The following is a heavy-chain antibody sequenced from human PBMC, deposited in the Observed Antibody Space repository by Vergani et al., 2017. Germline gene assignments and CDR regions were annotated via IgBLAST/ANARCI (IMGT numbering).Heavy chain of an antibody. V-gene: IGHV1-46*01. Sequence: QVQLVQSGAEVKKPGASVKVSCKASGYTFTSYYMHWVRQAPGQGLEWMGIINPSGGSTSYAQKFQGRVTITADESTSTAYMELSSLRSEDTAVYYCASPSDGYNYFCDYWGQGTLVTVSS. CDR2: INPSGGST. CDR1: GYTFTSYY. J-gene: IGHJ4*02. CDR3: ASPSDGYNYFCDY. D-gene: IGHD5-24*01.